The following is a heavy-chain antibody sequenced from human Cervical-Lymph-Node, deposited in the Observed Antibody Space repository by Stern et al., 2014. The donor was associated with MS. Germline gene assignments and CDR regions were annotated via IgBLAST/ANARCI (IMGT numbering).Heavy chain of an antibody. Sequence: EMQLVESGGGLVKPGGSLRLSCAASGFTFSSYSMNWVRQAPGKGLEWVSSISSSSSYIYYADSVKGRFTISRDNAKNSLYLQMNSLRAEDTAVYYCAREIRPTAGYPVSTYWGQGTLVTVSS. CDR1: GFTFSSYS. D-gene: IGHD3-9*01. V-gene: IGHV3-21*01. J-gene: IGHJ4*02. CDR2: ISSSSSYI. CDR3: AREIRPTAGYPVSTY.